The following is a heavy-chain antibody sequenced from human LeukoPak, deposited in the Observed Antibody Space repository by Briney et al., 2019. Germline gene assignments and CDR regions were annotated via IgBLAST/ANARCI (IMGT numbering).Heavy chain of an antibody. D-gene: IGHD6-19*01. CDR2: ISSSDSTI. Sequence: GGSLRLSCAASGFTFSSYEMNWVRQAPGKGLEWVSYISSSDSTIYYADSVKGRFTISRDNAKNSLYLQMNSLRAEDTAVYYCAGGAVAGNLFDYWGQGTLVTVSS. CDR3: AGGAVAGNLFDY. CDR1: GFTFSSYE. V-gene: IGHV3-48*03. J-gene: IGHJ4*02.